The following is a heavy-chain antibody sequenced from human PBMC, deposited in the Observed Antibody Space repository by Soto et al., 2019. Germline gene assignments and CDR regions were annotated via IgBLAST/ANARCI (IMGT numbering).Heavy chain of an antibody. CDR3: ARTPVFPYCSSTSCYTS. J-gene: IGHJ4*02. CDR2: INPNSGGT. V-gene: IGHV1-2*02. Sequence: QVPLVQSGAEVKKPGASVKVSCKASGYTFTGYYMHWVRQAPGQGLEWMGWINPNSGGTNYAQKFQGRVTMTRDTSISTAYMELCRLRSDDTAVYYCARTPVFPYCSSTSCYTSWGQGTLVTVSS. D-gene: IGHD2-2*02. CDR1: GYTFTGYY.